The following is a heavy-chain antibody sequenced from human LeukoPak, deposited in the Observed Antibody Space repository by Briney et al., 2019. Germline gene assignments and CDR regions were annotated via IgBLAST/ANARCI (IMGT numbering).Heavy chain of an antibody. CDR1: RFTFRDYG. V-gene: IGHV3-23*01. Sequence: PGGSLRLSCAASRFTFRDYGMTWVRQAPGKGLEWASSTSSSGAYSYYADSVKGRFTISRDNSKNTLYLQMNSLTAEDTAVYYCAKHTAAAGIYDYFDHWGQGTLVTVSS. CDR3: AKHTAAAGIYDYFDH. D-gene: IGHD6-13*01. J-gene: IGHJ4*02. CDR2: TSSSGAYS.